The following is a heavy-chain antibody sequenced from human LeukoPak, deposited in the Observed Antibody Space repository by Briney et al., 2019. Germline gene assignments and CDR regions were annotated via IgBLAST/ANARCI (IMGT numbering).Heavy chain of an antibody. Sequence: SETLSLTCTVSGVSISSSNYYWGWIRQHPGKGLEWIGYIYYSGSTYYNPSLKSRVTVSVDTSKNQFSLKLSSVTAADTAVYYCARDSRRQQLGVYWGQGTLVTVSS. V-gene: IGHV4-31*03. CDR1: GVSISSSNYY. J-gene: IGHJ4*02. CDR2: IYYSGST. CDR3: ARDSRRQQLGVY. D-gene: IGHD6-13*01.